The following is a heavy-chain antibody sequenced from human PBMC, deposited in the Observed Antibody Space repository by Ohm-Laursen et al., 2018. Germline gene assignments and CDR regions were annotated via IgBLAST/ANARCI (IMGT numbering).Heavy chain of an antibody. CDR3: ARDGLYCTGGTCYPGY. J-gene: IGHJ4*02. CDR1: GYSISSGYY. CDR2: IYHSGST. D-gene: IGHD2-15*01. Sequence: GTLSLTCAVSGYSISSGYYWGWIRQPPGKGLEWIGNIYHSGSTYYNPSLTSRVTISVDTSKNQFSLKLSSVTAADTAVYYCARDGLYCTGGTCYPGYWGQGTLVTVSS. V-gene: IGHV4-38-2*02.